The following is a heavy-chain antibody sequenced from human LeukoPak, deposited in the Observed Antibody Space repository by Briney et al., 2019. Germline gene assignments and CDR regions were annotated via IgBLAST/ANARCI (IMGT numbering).Heavy chain of an antibody. J-gene: IGHJ3*02. V-gene: IGHV3-53*01. CDR3: ARDRRGVGAFDI. D-gene: IGHD2-8*01. CDR2: IYTGGST. Sequence: GGSLRLSCAASGFTVSSNYMTWVRQAPGKGLQWVSVIYTGGSTYYSDSVKGRFTVSRDNSKNTLYLQMTSLRAEDTAVYYCARDRRGVGAFDIWGQGTMVNVSS. CDR1: GFTVSSNY.